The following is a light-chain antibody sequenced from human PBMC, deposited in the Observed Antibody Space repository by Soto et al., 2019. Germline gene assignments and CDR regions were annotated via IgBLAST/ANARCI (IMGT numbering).Light chain of an antibody. J-gene: IGKJ3*01. CDR3: QQFNSYPLFT. CDR1: QGISSA. Sequence: AIQLTQSPSSLSASVGDRVTITCRASQGISSALAWYQQKPGKAPKLLIYDASSLESGVPSRFSGSGSGTEFTLTISSLQPEDFATYYCQQFNSYPLFTFGPGTKVDIK. CDR2: DAS. V-gene: IGKV1-13*02.